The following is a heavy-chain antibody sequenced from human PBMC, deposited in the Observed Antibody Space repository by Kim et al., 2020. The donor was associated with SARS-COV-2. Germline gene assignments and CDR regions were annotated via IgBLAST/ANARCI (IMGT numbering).Heavy chain of an antibody. V-gene: IGHV3-30*18. CDR3: AKGGEYSSSFAYYFDY. CDR1: GFTFSSYG. CDR2: ISYDGSNK. D-gene: IGHD6-6*01. J-gene: IGHJ4*02. Sequence: GGSLRLSCAASGFTFSSYGMHWVRQAPGKGLEWVAVISYDGSNKYYADSVKGRFTISRDNSKNTLYLQMNSLRAEDTAVYYCAKGGEYSSSFAYYFDYWGRGPLVTVSS.